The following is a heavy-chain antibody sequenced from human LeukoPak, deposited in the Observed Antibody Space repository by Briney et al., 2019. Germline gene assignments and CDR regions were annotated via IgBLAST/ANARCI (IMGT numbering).Heavy chain of an antibody. CDR1: GGSISSGDYY. Sequence: PSETLSLTCTVSGGSISSGDYYWSWIRQPPGKGLEWIGYIYYSGSTYYNPSLKSRVTISVDTSKNQFSLKLSSVTAADTAVYYCARGGGYSGYEYFDYWGQGTLVTVSS. CDR2: IYYSGST. V-gene: IGHV4-30-4*01. D-gene: IGHD5-12*01. CDR3: ARGGGYSGYEYFDY. J-gene: IGHJ4*02.